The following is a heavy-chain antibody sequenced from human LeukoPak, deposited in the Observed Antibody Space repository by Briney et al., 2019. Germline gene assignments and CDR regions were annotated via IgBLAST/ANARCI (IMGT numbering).Heavy chain of an antibody. Sequence: ASVKVSCKASGGTFSSYAISWVRQAPGQGLEWMGRIIPILGIANYAQKFQGRVTITADKSTSTAYMELSSLRSEDTAVYYCATYRNVITGTTGGIDYWGQGTLVTVSS. J-gene: IGHJ4*02. CDR1: GGTFSSYA. D-gene: IGHD1-20*01. V-gene: IGHV1-69*04. CDR3: ATYRNVITGTTGGIDY. CDR2: IIPILGIA.